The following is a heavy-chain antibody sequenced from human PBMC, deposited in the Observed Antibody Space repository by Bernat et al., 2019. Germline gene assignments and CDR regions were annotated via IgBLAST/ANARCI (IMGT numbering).Heavy chain of an antibody. J-gene: IGHJ4*02. V-gene: IGHV3-30*18. D-gene: IGHD3-22*01. CDR3: AKDGYGYYDSSGYYYDY. Sequence: VQLVESGGGVVQPGRSLRLSCAASGFTFSSYGMHWVRQAPGKGLEWVAVISYDGSNKYYADSVKGRFTISRDNSKNTLYLQMNSLRAEDTAVYYCAKDGYGYYDSSGYYYDYWGQGTLVTVSS. CDR1: GFTFSSYG. CDR2: ISYDGSNK.